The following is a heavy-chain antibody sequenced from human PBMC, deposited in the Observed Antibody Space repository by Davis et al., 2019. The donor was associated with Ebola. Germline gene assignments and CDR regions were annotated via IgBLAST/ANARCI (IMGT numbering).Heavy chain of an antibody. V-gene: IGHV1-69*10. J-gene: IGHJ3*02. CDR2: IIPILGIA. CDR3: ARPDGSSWGEDDAFDI. D-gene: IGHD6-13*01. Sequence: SVKVSCKASGGTFSSYAISWVRQAPGQGLEWMGGIIPILGIANYAQKFQGRVTITADESTSTAYMELSSLRSEDTAVYYCARPDGSSWGEDDAFDIWGQGTMVTVSS. CDR1: GGTFSSYA.